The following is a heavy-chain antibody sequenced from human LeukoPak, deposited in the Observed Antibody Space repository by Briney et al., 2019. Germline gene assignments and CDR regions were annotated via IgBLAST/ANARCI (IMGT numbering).Heavy chain of an antibody. CDR3: ARVPFDYYDSSGPFDY. CDR1: GFTFSSYW. CDR2: INSDGSST. D-gene: IGHD3-22*01. J-gene: IGHJ4*02. V-gene: IGHV3-74*01. Sequence: GGSLRLSCAASGFTFSSYWMHWVRHAPGKGRVWVSRINSDGSSTSYADSVKGRFTISRDNAKNTLYLQMNSLRAEDTAVYYCARVPFDYYDSSGPFDYWGQGTLVTVSS.